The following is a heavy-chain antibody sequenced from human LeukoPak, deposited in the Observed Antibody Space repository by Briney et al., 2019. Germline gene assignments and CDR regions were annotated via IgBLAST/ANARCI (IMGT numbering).Heavy chain of an antibody. J-gene: IGHJ5*02. CDR1: GFTFSSYA. V-gene: IGHV3-64*01. CDR2: ISSNGGST. D-gene: IGHD6-13*01. Sequence: GGSLKLSCEASGFTFSSYAMHWVRQAPGKRLEFVSAISSNGGSTYYANSVKGRFTISRDNSKNTLYLQMGSLRAEDMAVYYCARGAAAAGTVWFDPWGQGTLVTVSS. CDR3: ARGAAAAGTVWFDP.